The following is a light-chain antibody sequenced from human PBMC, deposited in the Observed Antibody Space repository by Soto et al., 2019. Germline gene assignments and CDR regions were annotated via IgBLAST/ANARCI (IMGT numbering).Light chain of an antibody. CDR3: QQYNSWPAWT. V-gene: IGKV3-15*01. J-gene: IGKJ1*01. CDR1: QSISSN. Sequence: EIVRTPNPATMSVSRGSRAALSGSASQSISSNLAWYQQKPGQAPRLLMFRTSSRATGFPARFSGSGYGTEFNLTISSLQSEDCAVYYCQQYNSWPAWTFGRGTKVDIK. CDR2: RTS.